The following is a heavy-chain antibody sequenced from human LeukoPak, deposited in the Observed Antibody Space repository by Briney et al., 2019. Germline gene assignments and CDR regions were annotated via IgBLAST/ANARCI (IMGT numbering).Heavy chain of an antibody. Sequence: SETLSLTCTVSGGSISSSSYYWGWIRQPPGKGLEWIGNIYYSGSTNLNSSLKSRVTISVDTSKNQFSLKLSSVTAADTAVYYCARLAPSDYHGGSGYLDYWGQGTLVTVSS. CDR2: IYYSGST. V-gene: IGHV4-39*01. CDR3: ARLAPSDYHGGSGYLDY. J-gene: IGHJ4*02. D-gene: IGHD3-22*01. CDR1: GGSISSSSYY.